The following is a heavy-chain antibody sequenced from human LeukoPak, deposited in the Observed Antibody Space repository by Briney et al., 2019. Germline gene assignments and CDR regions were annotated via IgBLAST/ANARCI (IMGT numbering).Heavy chain of an antibody. CDR1: GNSISSGDNY. Sequence: KPSETLSLTCTVSGNSISSGDNYWNWIRQPPGKGLEWIGYLHYSGSTNYNPSLKSRVTISGDTSKNQFSLTLNSVTASDTAVYYCARGFRGVHLDYWGQGTLVTVSS. CDR3: ARGFRGVHLDY. D-gene: IGHD3-10*01. J-gene: IGHJ4*02. CDR2: LHYSGST. V-gene: IGHV4-61*08.